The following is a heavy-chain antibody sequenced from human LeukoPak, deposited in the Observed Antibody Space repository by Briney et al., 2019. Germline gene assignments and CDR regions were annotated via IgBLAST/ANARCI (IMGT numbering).Heavy chain of an antibody. J-gene: IGHJ5*02. CDR1: GESFSGYY. D-gene: IGHD3-3*01. Sequence: PSETLSLTCAVYGESFSGYYWSWIRQPPGKGLEWIGEINHSGSTNYNPSLKSRVTISVDTSKNQFSLKLSSVTAADTAVYYCASGYDFWSGYWTGQNNWFDPWGQGTLVTVSS. CDR2: INHSGST. CDR3: ASGYDFWSGYWTGQNNWFDP. V-gene: IGHV4-34*01.